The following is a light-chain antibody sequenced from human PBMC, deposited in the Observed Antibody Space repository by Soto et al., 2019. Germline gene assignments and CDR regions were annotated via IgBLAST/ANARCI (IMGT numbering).Light chain of an antibody. Sequence: EVMLMQSPGTLYLSPGERATLSCRASQSVSSNYLAWYQQKSGQAPRLLIYGASNRATGIPDRFSGSGSGTALTLTSRRLEPEDFAVYYCPQYDTSPRTCGQGTKVEF. CDR1: QSVSSNY. CDR3: PQYDTSPRT. V-gene: IGKV3-20*01. CDR2: GAS. J-gene: IGKJ1*01.